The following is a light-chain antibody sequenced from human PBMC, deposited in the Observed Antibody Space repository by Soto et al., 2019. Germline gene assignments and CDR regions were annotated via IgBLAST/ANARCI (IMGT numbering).Light chain of an antibody. CDR3: QQYNNWPPET. Sequence: EIVLTHSPCTLSLSPVERATLSCGAIQSVSSSYLAWYQQKPGLAPRLLIYGASTRATGIPARFSGSGSGTEFTLTISSLQSEDFAVYYCQQYNNWPPETFGQGTKVDIK. J-gene: IGKJ1*01. CDR1: QSVSSSY. V-gene: IGKV3-15*01. CDR2: GAS.